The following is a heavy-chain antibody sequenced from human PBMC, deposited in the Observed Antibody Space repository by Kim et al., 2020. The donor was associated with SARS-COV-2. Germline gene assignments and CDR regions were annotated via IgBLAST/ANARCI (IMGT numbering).Heavy chain of an antibody. CDR2: INTNTGNP. V-gene: IGHV7-4-1*02. D-gene: IGHD3-16*02. Sequence: ASVKVSCKASGYTFTSYAMNWVRQAPGQGLEWMGWINTNTGNPTYAQGFTGRFVFSLDTSVSTAYLQISSLKAEDTAVYYCARDSPYDYVWGSYRSHAFDIWGQGTMVTVSS. CDR1: GYTFTSYA. J-gene: IGHJ3*02. CDR3: ARDSPYDYVWGSYRSHAFDI.